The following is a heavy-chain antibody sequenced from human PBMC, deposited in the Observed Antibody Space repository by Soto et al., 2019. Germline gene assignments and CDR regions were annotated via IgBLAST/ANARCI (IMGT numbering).Heavy chain of an antibody. Sequence: EVQLVESGGGLVQPGGSLKLSCAASGFTFSGSAMHWVRQASGKGLEWVGRIRSKANSYATAYAASVKGRFTISRDDSKNQEHLQMNSLKTEETAVYYCHSCGMNVWGPGTTVTVSS. CDR2: IRSKANSYAT. V-gene: IGHV3-73*01. CDR3: HSCGMNV. J-gene: IGHJ6*02. CDR1: GFTFSGSA. D-gene: IGHD2-21*01.